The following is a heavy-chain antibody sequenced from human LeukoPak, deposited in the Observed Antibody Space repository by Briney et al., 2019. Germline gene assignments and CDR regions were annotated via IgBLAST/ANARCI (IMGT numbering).Heavy chain of an antibody. Sequence: PSETLSLTCIVSGGSISPWYWSWIRQPPGKRLEWIGYVFHTGSINHNPSLKSRLTMSVDTSKNQVSLKLTSVTAADTAVYYCARHQTPHFYDSHFGPWGQGTPVTVSS. CDR3: ARHQTPHFYDSHFGP. D-gene: IGHD3-22*01. CDR2: VFHTGSI. V-gene: IGHV4-59*01. J-gene: IGHJ5*02. CDR1: GGSISPWY.